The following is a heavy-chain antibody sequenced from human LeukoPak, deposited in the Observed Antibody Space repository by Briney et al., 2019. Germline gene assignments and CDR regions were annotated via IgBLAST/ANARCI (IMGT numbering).Heavy chain of an antibody. V-gene: IGHV1-2*02. CDR2: ITPNSGAT. D-gene: IGHD6-19*01. J-gene: IGHJ3*02. Sequence: GASVKVSCKASGYTFTSYYMHWVRQAPGQGLEWMGWITPNSGATDYTQTFQGRVTMTRDTSTSTAYMELSRLRSDDTAVYYCASLGSSGWQLRGGTFDIWGQGTMVTVSS. CDR1: GYTFTSYY. CDR3: ASLGSSGWQLRGGTFDI.